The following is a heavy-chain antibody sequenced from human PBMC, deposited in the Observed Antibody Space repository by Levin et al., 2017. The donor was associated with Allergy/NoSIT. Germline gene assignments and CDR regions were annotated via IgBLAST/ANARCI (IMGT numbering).Heavy chain of an antibody. V-gene: IGHV4-34*01. D-gene: IGHD3-3*01. CDR2: INHSGST. CDR1: GGSFSGYY. CDR3: ARGRGFGVVMLDYYYGMDV. Sequence: SETLSLTCAVYGGSFSGYYWSWIRQPPGKGLEWIGEINHSGSTNYNPSLKSRVTISVDTSKNQFSLKLSSVTAADTAVYYCARGRGFGVVMLDYYYGMDVWGQGTTVTVSS. J-gene: IGHJ6*02.